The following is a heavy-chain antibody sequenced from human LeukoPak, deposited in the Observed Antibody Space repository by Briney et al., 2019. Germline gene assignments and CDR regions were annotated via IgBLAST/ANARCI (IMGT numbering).Heavy chain of an antibody. CDR2: IIPIFGTA. D-gene: IGHD3-22*01. CDR1: GGTFSSYA. J-gene: IGHJ4*02. Sequence: SVKVSCKASGGTFSSYAIYWVRQAPGQGLEWMGGIIPIFGTANYAQKFQDRVTITTDESTSTAYMELRSLRSEDTAIYYCAANHFYDSSGYYWFDYWGQGTLVTVSS. CDR3: AANHFYDSSGYYWFDY. V-gene: IGHV1-69*05.